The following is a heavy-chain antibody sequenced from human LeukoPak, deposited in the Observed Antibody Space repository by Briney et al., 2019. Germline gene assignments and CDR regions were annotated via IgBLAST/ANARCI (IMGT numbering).Heavy chain of an antibody. V-gene: IGHV3-53*01. D-gene: IGHD2-2*03. CDR1: GFTVSSNY. Sequence: GWSLRLSCAASGFTVSSNYMSWVRQAPGKGLEWVSVIYSGGSTYYADSVKGRFTLSRDDSRNTVYLQLNNLRVEDTAIYYCARASWISTADAVCWGQGTQVTVSS. CDR2: IYSGGST. CDR3: ARASWISTADAVC. J-gene: IGHJ4*02.